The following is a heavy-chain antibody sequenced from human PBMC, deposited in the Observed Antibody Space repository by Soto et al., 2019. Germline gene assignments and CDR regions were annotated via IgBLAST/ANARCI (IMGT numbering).Heavy chain of an antibody. D-gene: IGHD3-22*01. J-gene: IGHJ1*01. V-gene: IGHV3-74*03. CDR2: INGDGSIT. CDR1: GFTFSSYW. CDR3: ARAETTKYDSSGYGY. Sequence: EVQLVESGGDLVQPWGSLRLSCAASGFTFSSYWMHWVRQVPGKGLEWVARINGDGSITSHADSVTGRFTISRDNAKDTLDLQMRRLRAEDTGVYYCARAETTKYDSSGYGYWGQGVRVSVSS.